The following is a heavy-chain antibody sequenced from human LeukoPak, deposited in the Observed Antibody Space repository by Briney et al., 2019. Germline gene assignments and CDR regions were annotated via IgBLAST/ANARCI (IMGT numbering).Heavy chain of an antibody. CDR3: ARVGHCSGGSCYFDY. Sequence: GGSLRLSCAASGFTFSSYAMHWVRQAPGKGLEWVAVISYDGSNKYYADSVKGRFTISRDNSKNTLYLQVNSLRAEDTAVYYCARVGHCSGGSCYFDYWGQGTLVTVSS. V-gene: IGHV3-30-3*01. CDR1: GFTFSSYA. CDR2: ISYDGSNK. J-gene: IGHJ4*02. D-gene: IGHD2-15*01.